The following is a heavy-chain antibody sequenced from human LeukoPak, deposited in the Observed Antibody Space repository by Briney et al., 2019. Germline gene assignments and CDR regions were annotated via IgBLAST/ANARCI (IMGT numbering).Heavy chain of an antibody. D-gene: IGHD3-3*01. Sequence: SETLSLTCAVYGGSFSGYYWSWIRQPLGKGLEWIGEINHSGSTNYNPSLKSRVTISVDTSKNQFSLKLSSVTAADTAVYYCARARFLEWLLTYYGMDVWGQGTTVTVSS. CDR3: ARARFLEWLLTYYGMDV. V-gene: IGHV4-34*01. J-gene: IGHJ6*02. CDR1: GGSFSGYY. CDR2: INHSGST.